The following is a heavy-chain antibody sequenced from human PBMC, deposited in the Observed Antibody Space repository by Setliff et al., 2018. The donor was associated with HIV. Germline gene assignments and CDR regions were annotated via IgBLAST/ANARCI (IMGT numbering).Heavy chain of an antibody. J-gene: IGHJ6*02. Sequence: ASVKVSCKVSGSTLITTSLTWVRQAPGQGLEWVGGIVPAFGTSDSSPRFQGRVTITADESTSTAYMELSSLRSEDTAVYYCARAKRNYGMDVWGQGTTVTVSS. V-gene: IGHV1-69*13. CDR2: IVPAFGTS. CDR3: ARAKRNYGMDV. CDR1: GSTLITTS.